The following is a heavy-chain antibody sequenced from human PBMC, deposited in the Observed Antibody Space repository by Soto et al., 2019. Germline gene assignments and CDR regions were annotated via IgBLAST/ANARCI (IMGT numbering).Heavy chain of an antibody. J-gene: IGHJ4*02. CDR3: ARLEWLRFYFDY. D-gene: IGHD5-12*01. V-gene: IGHV3-30*03. CDR2: ISYDGSNK. CDR1: GFTFSSYG. Sequence: GGSLRLSCAASGFTFSSYGMHWVRQAPGKGLEWVAVISYDGSNKYYSDSVKGRFTISRDNSKNTLYLQMNSLRAEDTAVYYCARLEWLRFYFDYWGQGTLVTVSS.